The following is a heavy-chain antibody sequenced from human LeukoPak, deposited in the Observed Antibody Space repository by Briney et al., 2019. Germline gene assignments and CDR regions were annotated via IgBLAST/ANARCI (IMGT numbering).Heavy chain of an antibody. CDR2: INSDGRST. CDR1: GFSFSSYW. Sequence: GGSLRLSCAASGFSFSSYWMSWVRQAPGKGLVWVSGINSDGRSTRYADSVKGRFTISRDNAKNTLYLQMNSLRAEDTAVYYCASKEVFDYWGQGTLVTVSS. J-gene: IGHJ4*02. V-gene: IGHV3-74*01. CDR3: ASKEVFDY.